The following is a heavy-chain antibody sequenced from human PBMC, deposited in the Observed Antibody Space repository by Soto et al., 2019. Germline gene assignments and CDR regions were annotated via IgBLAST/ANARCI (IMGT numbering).Heavy chain of an antibody. J-gene: IGHJ4*02. CDR2: IIPILGIA. CDR1: GGTFSSYT. CDR3: ATRSYYDILNGYYTTPLCY. D-gene: IGHD3-9*01. Sequence: QVQLVQSGAEVKKPGSSVKVSCKASGGTFSSYTISWVRQAPGQGLEWMGRIIPILGIANYAQKFQGRVTITADKSTSTAYMELSSLRSEDTAVYYCATRSYYDILNGYYTTPLCYWGQGTLVTVSS. V-gene: IGHV1-69*02.